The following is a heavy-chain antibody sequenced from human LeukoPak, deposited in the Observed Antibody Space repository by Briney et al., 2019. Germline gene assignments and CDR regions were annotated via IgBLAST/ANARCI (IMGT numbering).Heavy chain of an antibody. CDR1: GGSISSYY. D-gene: IGHD6-19*01. CDR2: IYYSGST. J-gene: IGHJ4*02. CDR3: ARGGRSSGWAFDY. V-gene: IGHV4-59*01. Sequence: SETLSLTCTVSGGSISSYYWSWIRHPPGKGLEWIGYIYYSGSTNYNPSLKSRVTISVDTSKNQFSLKLSSVTAADTAVYYCARGGRSSGWAFDYWGQGTLVTVSS.